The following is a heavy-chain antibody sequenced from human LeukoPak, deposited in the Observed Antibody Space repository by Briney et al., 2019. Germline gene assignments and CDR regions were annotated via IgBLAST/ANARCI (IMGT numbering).Heavy chain of an antibody. CDR2: ISNDENNK. J-gene: IGHJ4*02. V-gene: IGHV3-30*09. D-gene: IGHD4-23*01. CDR3: VLGHYGGLFDY. Sequence: GGSLRLSCAASGFXXSXXXXXXVXXXPXKXXEWVAAISNDENNKYYADSVKGRFAISRGNSKNTLYLQMNSLRPEDTAVYYCVLGHYGGLFDYWDQGTLVTVSS. CDR1: GFXXSXXX.